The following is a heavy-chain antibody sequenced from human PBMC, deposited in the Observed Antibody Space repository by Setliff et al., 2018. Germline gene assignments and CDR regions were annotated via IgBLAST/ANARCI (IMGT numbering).Heavy chain of an antibody. CDR1: GFNFGAYV. V-gene: IGHV3-30*02. Sequence: PGGSLRLSCTTSGFNFGAYVMHWVRQAPGKGLEWVALIWYDGDNKKYADSVRGRFAVSRDNSRNTLYLEMNNLRPEDTALYYCAKASLAYSFGYYFDSWGQGALVTVSS. CDR2: IWYDGDNK. D-gene: IGHD5-18*01. CDR3: AKASLAYSFGYYFDS. J-gene: IGHJ4*01.